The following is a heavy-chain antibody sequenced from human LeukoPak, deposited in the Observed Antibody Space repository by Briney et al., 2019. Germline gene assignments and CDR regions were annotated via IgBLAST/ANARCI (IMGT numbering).Heavy chain of an antibody. CDR2: IDSNSNFM. J-gene: IGHJ6*04. CDR1: GFTFGLYS. CDR3: ARDNDGKDV. Sequence: GALRLSCAASGFTFGLYSMTWVRQAPGKGLEWVSLIDSNSNFMNYADSVKGRFTISRDNTKNSLYLQINSLRAEDTAAYYCARDNDGKDVWGKGTTVIVSS. V-gene: IGHV3-21*01. D-gene: IGHD2-8*01.